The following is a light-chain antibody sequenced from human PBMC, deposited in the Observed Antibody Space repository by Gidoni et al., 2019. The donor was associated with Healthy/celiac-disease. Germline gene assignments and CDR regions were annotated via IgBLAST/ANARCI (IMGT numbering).Light chain of an antibody. Sequence: LTQPPSVSVSPGQTASITCSGDKWGDKYACWYQQKPGQSPVLVIYQDSKRPSGIPERFSGSNSGNTATLTISGTQAMDEADYYCQAWDSSTVVFGGGTKLTVL. V-gene: IGLV3-1*01. CDR1: KWGDKY. CDR3: QAWDSSTVV. J-gene: IGLJ2*01. CDR2: QDS.